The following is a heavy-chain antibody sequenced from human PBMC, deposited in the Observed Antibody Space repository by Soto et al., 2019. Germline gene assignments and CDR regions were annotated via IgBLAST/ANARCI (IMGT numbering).Heavy chain of an antibody. CDR3: AKGGSGSYSNAFDI. CDR1: SGSISTYY. D-gene: IGHD3-10*01. V-gene: IGHV4-59*05. J-gene: IGHJ3*02. Sequence: SETLSLTCTVSSGSISTYYWSWIRQPPGKGLEWIGSIYYSGSTYYNPSLKSRVTISVDTSKNQFSLKLSSVTAADTAVYYSAKGGSGSYSNAFDIWGQGTMVTVSS. CDR2: IYYSGST.